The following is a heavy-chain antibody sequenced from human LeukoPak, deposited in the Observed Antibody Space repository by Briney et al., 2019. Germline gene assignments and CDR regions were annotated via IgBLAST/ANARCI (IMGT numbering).Heavy chain of an antibody. J-gene: IGHJ5*02. CDR1: GFTFSSYS. Sequence: PGGSLRLSCAASGFTFSSYSMNWVRQAPVKGLEWVSSISSSSSYIYYADSVKGRFTISRDNAKNSLYLQMNSLRAEDTAVYYCARTYYDFWSGYENWFDPWGQGTLVTVSS. V-gene: IGHV3-21*04. CDR3: ARTYYDFWSGYENWFDP. CDR2: ISSSSSYI. D-gene: IGHD3-3*01.